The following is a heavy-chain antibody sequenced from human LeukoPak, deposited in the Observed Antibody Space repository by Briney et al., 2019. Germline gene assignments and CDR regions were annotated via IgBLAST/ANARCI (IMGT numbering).Heavy chain of an antibody. CDR3: VKDSGQWLVGYFAL. CDR1: GFTFSSYA. J-gene: IGHJ2*01. V-gene: IGHV3-23*01. Sequence: GGSLRLSCAASGFTFSSYAMSWVRQAPGKGLEWVSAISGSGESTYYADSVKGRFTISRDNSKNTVYVHMNSLGVEDTAIYYCVKDSGQWLVGYFALWGRGTLVTVSS. D-gene: IGHD6-19*01. CDR2: ISGSGEST.